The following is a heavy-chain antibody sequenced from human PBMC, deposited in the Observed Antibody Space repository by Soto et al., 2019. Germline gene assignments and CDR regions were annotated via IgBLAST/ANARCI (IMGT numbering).Heavy chain of an antibody. J-gene: IGHJ6*02. CDR3: ARQLLPYYDFWSGYYPAGLDYYYGMDV. CDR1: GYTFTSYA. Sequence: ASVKVSCKASGYTFTSYAMHWVRQAPGQRLEWMGWINAGNGNTKYSQKFQGRVTITRDTSASTAYMELSSLRSEDTAVYYCARQLLPYYDFWSGYYPAGLDYYYGMDVWGQGTTVTVSS. V-gene: IGHV1-3*01. D-gene: IGHD3-3*01. CDR2: INAGNGNT.